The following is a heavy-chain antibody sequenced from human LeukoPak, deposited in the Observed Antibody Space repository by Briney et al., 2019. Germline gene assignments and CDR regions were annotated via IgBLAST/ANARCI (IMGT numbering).Heavy chain of an antibody. J-gene: IGHJ4*02. Sequence: ASVKVSCKASGYTFTGYYMHWVRQAPGQGLEWMGWINPNSGGTNYAQKFQGRVTMTRDTSISTAYMELSRLRPDDTAVYYCASRACSGGSCYPLNYWGQGTLVTVSS. CDR1: GYTFTGYY. D-gene: IGHD2-15*01. V-gene: IGHV1-2*02. CDR2: INPNSGGT. CDR3: ASRACSGGSCYPLNY.